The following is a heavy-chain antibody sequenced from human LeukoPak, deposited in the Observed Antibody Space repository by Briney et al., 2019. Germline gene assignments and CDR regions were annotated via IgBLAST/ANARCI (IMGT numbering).Heavy chain of an antibody. D-gene: IGHD3-10*01. CDR2: IYHSGST. V-gene: IGHV4-38-2*02. CDR1: GYSISSGYY. CDR3: ARASLWFGEEDAFDI. Sequence: SETLSLTCTVSGYSISSGYYWGWIRQPPGKGLEWIGSIYHSGSTYYNPSLKSRVTISVDTSKNQFSLKLSSVTAADTAVYYCARASLWFGEEDAFDIWGQGTMVTVSS. J-gene: IGHJ3*02.